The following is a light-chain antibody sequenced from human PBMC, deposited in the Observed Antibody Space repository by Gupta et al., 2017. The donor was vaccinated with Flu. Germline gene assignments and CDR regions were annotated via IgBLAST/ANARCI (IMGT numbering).Light chain of an antibody. J-gene: IGLJ2*01. CDR1: NIGSKS. CDR2: DDS. CDR3: QVWDGGRDDSGL. V-gene: IGLV3-21*02. Sequence: SSELTQPLSVSVAPGQTARMTCGGNNIGSKSVHWYQQKPGQAPVVVVYDDSDRPSGIPERFSGSHSGNTATLTINRVDAGDEADYYCQVWDGGRDDSGLFGGGTKLTVL.